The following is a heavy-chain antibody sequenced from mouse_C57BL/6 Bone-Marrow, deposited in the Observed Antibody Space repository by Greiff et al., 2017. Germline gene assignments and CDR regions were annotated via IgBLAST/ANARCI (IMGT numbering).Heavy chain of an antibody. V-gene: IGHV1-15*01. CDR3: TRSGNDEGSYWYFDV. CDR2: IDPETGGT. CDR1: AYTFPDYE. D-gene: IGHD2-2*01. Sequence: QVQLQQSGAELVRPGASVTLSCKASAYTFPDYEMHWVKQTPVHGLEWIGAIDPETGGTAYNQKFKGKAILTADKSSSTAYMELRSLTSEDSAVYYCTRSGNDEGSYWYFDVWGTGTTVTVSS. J-gene: IGHJ1*03.